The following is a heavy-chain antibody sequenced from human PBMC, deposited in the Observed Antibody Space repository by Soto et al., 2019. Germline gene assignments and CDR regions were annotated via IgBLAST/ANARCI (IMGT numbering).Heavy chain of an antibody. CDR1: GGTFSSYT. Sequence: ASVKVSCKASGGTFSSYTISWVRQAPGQGLEWKGGIIPIFGTANYAQKFQGRVTITADESTSTAYMELSSLRSEDTAVYYCASSGVTMIVVVRPHDAFDIWGQGTMVTVSS. V-gene: IGHV1-69*13. D-gene: IGHD3-22*01. CDR3: ASSGVTMIVVVRPHDAFDI. CDR2: IIPIFGTA. J-gene: IGHJ3*02.